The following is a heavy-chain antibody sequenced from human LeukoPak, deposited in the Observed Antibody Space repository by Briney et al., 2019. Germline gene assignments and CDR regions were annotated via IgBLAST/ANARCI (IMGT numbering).Heavy chain of an antibody. CDR2: INTNTGNP. CDR3: ARGVGIAAAGMPPGY. V-gene: IGHV7-4-1*02. CDR1: GYTFTGYY. D-gene: IGHD6-13*01. J-gene: IGHJ4*02. Sequence: ASVKVSCKASGYTFTGYYMHWVRQAPGQGLEWMGWINTNTGNPTYAQGFTGRFVFSLDTSVSTAYLQISSLKAEDTAVYYCARGVGIAAAGMPPGYWGQGTLVTISS.